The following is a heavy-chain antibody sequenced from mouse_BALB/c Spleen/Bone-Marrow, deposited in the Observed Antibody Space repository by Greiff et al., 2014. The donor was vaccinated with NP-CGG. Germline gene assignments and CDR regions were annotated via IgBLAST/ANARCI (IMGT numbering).Heavy chain of an antibody. CDR3: AREPTVVAGAWFAY. V-gene: IGHV2-6-7*01. CDR1: GFSLTGYG. D-gene: IGHD1-1*01. CDR2: IWGDGST. Sequence: VKLVESGPGLVAPPQSLSITCTVSGFSLTGYGVNWVRQPPGKGLEWLGMIWGDGSTDYNSALKSRLSISKDNSKSQVFLKMNSLQTDDTARYYCAREPTVVAGAWFAYWGQGTLVTVSA. J-gene: IGHJ3*01.